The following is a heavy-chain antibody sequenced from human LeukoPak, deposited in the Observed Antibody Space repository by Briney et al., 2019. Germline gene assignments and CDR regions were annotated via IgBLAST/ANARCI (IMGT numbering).Heavy chain of an antibody. Sequence: SETLSLTCGVSGGSLSFYYWSWIRQSPGKGLEWIAEISHNGDSNYNMSLKSRVTISLDTSKNQFSLKLSSVTAADTAVYYCARHARYYYGSGTYNWFDPWGQGTLVTVSS. CDR1: GGSLSFYY. D-gene: IGHD3-10*01. CDR2: ISHNGDS. J-gene: IGHJ5*02. CDR3: ARHARYYYGSGTYNWFDP. V-gene: IGHV4-34*01.